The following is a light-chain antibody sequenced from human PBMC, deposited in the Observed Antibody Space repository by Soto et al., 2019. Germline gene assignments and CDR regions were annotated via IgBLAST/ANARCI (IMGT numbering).Light chain of an antibody. CDR2: KAS. CDR3: QPYNNWPPWT. Sequence: DIQMTQSPSTLSGSVGDRVTITCRASQTISSWLAWYQQKPGKAPKLLIYKASTLKSGVPSRFSGSGSGTEFTLTISSLQSEDFAVYYCQPYNNWPPWTFGQGTKVDI. V-gene: IGKV1-5*03. J-gene: IGKJ1*01. CDR1: QTISSW.